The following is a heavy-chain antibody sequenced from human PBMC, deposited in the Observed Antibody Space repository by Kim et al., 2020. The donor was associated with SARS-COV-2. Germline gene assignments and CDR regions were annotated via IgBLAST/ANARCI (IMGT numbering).Heavy chain of an antibody. CDR3: ARDSGGY. J-gene: IGHJ4*02. V-gene: IGHV4-34*01. Sequence: HSESTNYNPSLKSRVTISVDTSKNQFSLKLSSVTAADTAVYYCARDSGGYWGQGTLVTVSS. D-gene: IGHD3-10*01. CDR2: HSEST.